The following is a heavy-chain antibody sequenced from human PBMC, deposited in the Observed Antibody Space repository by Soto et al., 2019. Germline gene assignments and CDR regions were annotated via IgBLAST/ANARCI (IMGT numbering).Heavy chain of an antibody. V-gene: IGHV3-9*01. D-gene: IGHD6-19*01. CDR2: ISWNSGSI. J-gene: IGHJ4*02. Sequence: EVQLVESGGGLVQPGRSLRLSCAASGFTFDDYAMHWVRQAPGKGLEWVSGISWNSGSIGYADSVKGRFTISRDNAKNSLYLQINSLRAEDTALYYCYRAVAGELNYFDYWGQGTLVTVSS. CDR3: YRAVAGELNYFDY. CDR1: GFTFDDYA.